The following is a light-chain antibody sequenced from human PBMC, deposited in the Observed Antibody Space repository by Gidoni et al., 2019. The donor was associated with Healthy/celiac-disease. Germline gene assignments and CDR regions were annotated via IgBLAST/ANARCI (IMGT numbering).Light chain of an antibody. J-gene: IGKJ1*01. CDR2: KAS. CDR1: QRISSW. CDR3: QPYNSYPWT. Sequence: DIQMTQSPSTLSASVGDRVTITCRASQRISSWLAWYQQKPGKAPKLLIYKASSLESGVPSRFIGSGSGTEFTLTISSLQPDDFATYYCQPYNSYPWTFGQGTKVEIK. V-gene: IGKV1-5*03.